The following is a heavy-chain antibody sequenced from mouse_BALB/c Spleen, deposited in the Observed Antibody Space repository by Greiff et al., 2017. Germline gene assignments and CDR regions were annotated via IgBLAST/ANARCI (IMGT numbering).Heavy chain of an antibody. Sequence: VQLQQSGPGLVKPSQSLSLTCTVTGYSITSDYAWNWIRQFPGNKLEWMGYISYSGSTSYNPSLKSRISITRDTSKNQFFLQLNSVTTEDTATYYCAGGWFAYWGQGTLVTVSA. J-gene: IGHJ3*01. V-gene: IGHV3-2*02. CDR3: AGGWFAY. CDR1: GYSITSDYA. CDR2: ISYSGST.